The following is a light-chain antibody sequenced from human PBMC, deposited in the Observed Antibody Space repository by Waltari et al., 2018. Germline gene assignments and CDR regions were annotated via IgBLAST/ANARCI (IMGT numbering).Light chain of an antibody. J-gene: IGKJ5*01. V-gene: IGKV3-15*01. CDR2: DAS. CDR3: QQYNRWPPIT. CDR1: QSIATN. Sequence: EVVMTQSPATLSVPPEERASPTGRASQSIATNLAWYQQKPGQAPRLLVYDASTRAPSIPARFRVSGSGTEFTLTIISLQSEDSAVYYCQQYNRWPPITFGQGTRLEIK.